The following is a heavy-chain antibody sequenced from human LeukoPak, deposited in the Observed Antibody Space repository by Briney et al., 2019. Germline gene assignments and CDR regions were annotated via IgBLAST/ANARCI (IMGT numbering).Heavy chain of an antibody. Sequence: PGGSLRLSCAASGFTFSSYAMSWVRQAPGKGLEWVSAISGSGGSTYYADSVKGRFTISRDNSKNTLYLQMNSLRAEDTAVYYCAKDQGVENVLLWFGELLAPDYWGQGTLVTVSS. J-gene: IGHJ4*02. CDR1: GFTFSSYA. CDR3: AKDQGVENVLLWFGELLAPDY. CDR2: ISGSGGST. V-gene: IGHV3-23*01. D-gene: IGHD3-10*01.